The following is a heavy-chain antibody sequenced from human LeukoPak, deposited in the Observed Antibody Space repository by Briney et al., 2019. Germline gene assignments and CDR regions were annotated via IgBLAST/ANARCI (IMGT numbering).Heavy chain of an antibody. CDR1: GYTLTELS. Sequence: ASVKVSCKVSGYTLTELSMHWVRQAPGKGLEWMGGFDPEDGETIYAQKFQGRVTMTEDTSTDTAYMELSSLRAEDTAVYYCAKSHCGSFSCSRAEFWGQGTLVTVSS. J-gene: IGHJ4*02. CDR3: AKSHCGSFSCSRAEF. V-gene: IGHV1-24*01. D-gene: IGHD2-2*01. CDR2: FDPEDGET.